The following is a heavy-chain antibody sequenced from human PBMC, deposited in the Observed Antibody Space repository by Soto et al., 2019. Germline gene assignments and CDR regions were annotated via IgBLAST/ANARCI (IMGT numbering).Heavy chain of an antibody. CDR3: ASRGIVLRFLDLFYGMDV. V-gene: IGHV4-4*02. Sequence: SETLSLTCAVSGGSISSSNWWSWVRQPPGKGLEWIGEIYHNGSTNYNPSLKSRVTISVDKSKNQFSLKLSSVTAADTAVYYCASRGIVLRFLDLFYGMDVWGQGTTVTVSS. J-gene: IGHJ6*02. CDR2: IYHNGST. D-gene: IGHD3-3*01. CDR1: GGSISSSNW.